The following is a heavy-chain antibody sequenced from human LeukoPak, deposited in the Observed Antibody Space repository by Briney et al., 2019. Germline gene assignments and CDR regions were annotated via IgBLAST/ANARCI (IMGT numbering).Heavy chain of an antibody. CDR2: IYPNSGGT. CDR3: ARLLLYYFDY. D-gene: IGHD2-15*01. Sequence: ASVKVSCKASGYTFTGYFMHWVRPAPGQGLEWVGWIYPNSGGTNYAQKFQSRVTMTRDTYISTAYMELSRLRSDGTALYYCARLLLYYFDYWGQGTLVTVSS. J-gene: IGHJ4*02. V-gene: IGHV1-2*02. CDR1: GYTFTGYF.